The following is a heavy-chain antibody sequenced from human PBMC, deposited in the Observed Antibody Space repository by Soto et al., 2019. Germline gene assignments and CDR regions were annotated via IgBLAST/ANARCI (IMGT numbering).Heavy chain of an antibody. CDR1: GFTFSSYW. Sequence: GGSLRLSCAASGFTFSSYWMHWVRQAPGKGLVWVSRINSDGSSTSYADSVKGRFTISRDNAKNTLYLQMNSLRAEDTAVYYCARVGSSGYYHNYYYYGMDVWGQGTTVTVSS. J-gene: IGHJ6*02. CDR3: ARVGSSGYYHNYYYYGMDV. V-gene: IGHV3-74*01. D-gene: IGHD3-22*01. CDR2: INSDGSST.